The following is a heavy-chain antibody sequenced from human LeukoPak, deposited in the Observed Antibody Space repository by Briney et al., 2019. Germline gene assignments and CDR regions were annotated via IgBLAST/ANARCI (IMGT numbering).Heavy chain of an antibody. CDR3: AKVDRGDYSSSPVPYYNYYMNV. D-gene: IGHD6-13*01. J-gene: IGHJ6*03. V-gene: IGHV3-21*01. Sequence: GGSLRLSCAASVFTFSYYSMNWFVQSPGRGLDWVSCFSISSSLIFYSDSVRVRFTISRDNAKNLLYLHMNSLRVEDTAVYYCAKVDRGDYSSSPVPYYNYYMNVWGKGTTVTVSS. CDR1: VFTFSYYS. CDR2: FSISSSLI.